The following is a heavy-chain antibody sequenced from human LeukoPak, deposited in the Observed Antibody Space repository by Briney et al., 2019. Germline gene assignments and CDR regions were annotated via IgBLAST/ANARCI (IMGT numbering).Heavy chain of an antibody. D-gene: IGHD2-21*01. CDR3: ATGHIARGYYGMDV. CDR1: GYTLTELS. CDR2: FDPEDGET. J-gene: IGHJ6*02. V-gene: IGHV1-24*01. Sequence: ASVKVSCKVSGYTLTELSMHWVRQAPGKGLEWMGGFDPEDGETIYAQKFQGRVTMTEDTSTDTAYMELSSLRSEDTAVYYCATGHIARGYYGMDVRGQGTTVTVSS.